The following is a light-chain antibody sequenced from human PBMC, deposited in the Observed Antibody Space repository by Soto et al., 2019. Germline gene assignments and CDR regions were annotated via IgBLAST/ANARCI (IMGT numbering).Light chain of an antibody. J-gene: IGKJ5*01. CDR1: QSVSSSY. CDR2: GAS. Sequence: ENVLTQSPGTLSLSPGERATLSCRASQSVSSSYLAWYQQKPGQAPRLLIYGASSRATGIPDRFSGSGSGTDFTLTISILEPEDFAVYYCQQYGSSPLITFGQGTRLEIK. V-gene: IGKV3-20*01. CDR3: QQYGSSPLIT.